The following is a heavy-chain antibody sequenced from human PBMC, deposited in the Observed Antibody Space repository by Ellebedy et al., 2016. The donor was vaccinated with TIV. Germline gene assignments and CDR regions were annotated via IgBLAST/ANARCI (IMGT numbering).Heavy chain of an antibody. CDR2: LSGSGGST. V-gene: IGHV3-23*01. CDR3: ARYAVGAYYFDY. D-gene: IGHD2-8*01. Sequence: GESLKISCVASGFTFSSYAMSWVRQAPGKGLEWVSSLSGSGGSTYYADSVKGRFTISRDNSKNTLYLQMNSLRAEDTAVYYCARYAVGAYYFDYWGQGTLVTVSS. J-gene: IGHJ4*02. CDR1: GFTFSSYA.